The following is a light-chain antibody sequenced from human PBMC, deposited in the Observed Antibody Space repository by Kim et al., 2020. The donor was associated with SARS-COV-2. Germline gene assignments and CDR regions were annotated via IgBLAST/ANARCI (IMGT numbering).Light chain of an antibody. J-gene: IGKJ1*01. V-gene: IGKV3-20*01. Sequence: SPGERAAPSCRASQSVSSGYLAWYQQKPGQSPRLLIYDATSRATGIPDRFSGSGSGTDFTLTISRLEPEEFAVYYCQQYDRSPRTFGQGTKVDIK. CDR3: QQYDRSPRT. CDR2: DAT. CDR1: QSVSSGY.